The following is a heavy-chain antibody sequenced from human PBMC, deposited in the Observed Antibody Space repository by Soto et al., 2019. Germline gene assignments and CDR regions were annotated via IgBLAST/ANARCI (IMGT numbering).Heavy chain of an antibody. Sequence: QVQLVESGGGVVQPGRSLRLSCVASGFTSSSYFMHWVRQAPGKGQEWVALISYDGGNKHYADSVKGRFTISRDNSKNTLYLQMNSLRGDDTAVYSCARGDPYYGMDVWGQGTTVTVSS. CDR3: ARGDPYYGMDV. V-gene: IGHV3-30*04. CDR1: GFTSSSYF. J-gene: IGHJ6*02. CDR2: ISYDGGNK.